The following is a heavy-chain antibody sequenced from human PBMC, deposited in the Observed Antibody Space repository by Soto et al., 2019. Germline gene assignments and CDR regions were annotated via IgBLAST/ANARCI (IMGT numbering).Heavy chain of an antibody. Sequence: GGSLRLSCAASGFTFSSYAMSWVRQAPGKGLEWVSGLSGSGGTTYYIDSVKGRFTISRDNSKNTLYLQMNSLRAEDTAVYYCAKKAAIVVLPAAGPLDYWGQGTLVTVSS. D-gene: IGHD2-2*01. V-gene: IGHV3-23*01. J-gene: IGHJ4*02. CDR1: GFTFSSYA. CDR2: LSGSGGTT. CDR3: AKKAAIVVLPAAGPLDY.